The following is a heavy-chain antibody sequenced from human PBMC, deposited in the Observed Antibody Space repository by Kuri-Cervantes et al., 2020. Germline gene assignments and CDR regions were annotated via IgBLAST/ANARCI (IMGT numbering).Heavy chain of an antibody. CDR2: ISGYNGIT. V-gene: IGHV1-18*04. D-gene: IGHD1-26*01. CDR3: ARDERAGRYYGVYDY. CDR1: GYNFKSYY. J-gene: IGHJ4*02. Sequence: ASVKVSCKASGYNFKSYYVHWVRQAPGQGLEWMGWISGYNGITNNAHKFQDRVTMTTDTSTSTVYMELMSLKSDDTAVYYCARDERAGRYYGVYDYWGQGTLVTVSS.